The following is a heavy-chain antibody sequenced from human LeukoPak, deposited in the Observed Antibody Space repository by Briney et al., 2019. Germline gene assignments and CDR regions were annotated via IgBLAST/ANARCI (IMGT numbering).Heavy chain of an antibody. Sequence: SETLSLTCTVSGGSISNYYWSWIRQPAGKGLEWIGRICTSGSTNYNPSLKSRVTMSVDTSKNQFSLQLNSVTAADTAVYYCARDLNCSDGSCYYYGMDVWGQGTTVTVSS. J-gene: IGHJ6*02. D-gene: IGHD2-15*01. CDR2: ICTSGST. V-gene: IGHV4-4*07. CDR3: ARDLNCSDGSCYYYGMDV. CDR1: GGSISNYY.